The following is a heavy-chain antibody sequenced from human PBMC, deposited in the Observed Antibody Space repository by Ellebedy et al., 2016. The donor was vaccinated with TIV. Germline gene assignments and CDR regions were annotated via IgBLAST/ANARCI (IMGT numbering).Heavy chain of an antibody. Sequence: GGSLRLXCAASGFTFSNYGMHWARQAPGKGLEWVGVISYDGSNKYYADSVKGRFAISRDNSKKTVHLQMNSLRAEETALYYCVKRAGATVAGRAFDIWGQGTMVTVSS. J-gene: IGHJ3*02. CDR3: VKRAGATVAGRAFDI. V-gene: IGHV3-30*18. D-gene: IGHD6-13*01. CDR2: ISYDGSNK. CDR1: GFTFSNYG.